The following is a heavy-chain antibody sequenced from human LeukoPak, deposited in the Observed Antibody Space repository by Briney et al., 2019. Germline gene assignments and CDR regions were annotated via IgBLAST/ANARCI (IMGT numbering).Heavy chain of an antibody. D-gene: IGHD3-10*01. CDR1: GFTVSSNY. J-gene: IGHJ4*02. Sequence: PGGSLRLSCAASGFTVSSNYMSWVRQAPGKGLEWVSVIYSGGSTYYADSVKGRFTISRDNSKNTLYLQMNSLRAEDTAVYYCARERLLGYYGSGSYDYWGQGTLVTVSS. CDR3: ARERLLGYYGSGSYDY. CDR2: IYSGGST. V-gene: IGHV3-66*01.